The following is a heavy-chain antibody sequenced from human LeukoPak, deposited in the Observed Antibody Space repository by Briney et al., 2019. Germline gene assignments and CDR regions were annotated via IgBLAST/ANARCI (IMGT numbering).Heavy chain of an antibody. CDR3: ARDQYSSPPRAIVPAIDY. CDR1: GFTFSSYS. J-gene: IGHJ4*02. Sequence: KPGGSLRLSCTASGFTFSSYSMNWVRQAPGKGLEWVSYISSSSSYIYYADSVKGRFTISRDNAKNSLYLQMNSLRAEDTAVYYCARDQYSSPPRAIVPAIDYWGQGTLVTVSS. CDR2: ISSSSSYI. V-gene: IGHV3-21*05. D-gene: IGHD6-13*01.